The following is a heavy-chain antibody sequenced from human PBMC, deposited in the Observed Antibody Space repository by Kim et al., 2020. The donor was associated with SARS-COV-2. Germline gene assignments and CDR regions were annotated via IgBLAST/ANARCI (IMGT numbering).Heavy chain of an antibody. D-gene: IGHD2-15*01. J-gene: IGHJ6*02. V-gene: IGHV4-59*01. CDR3: AGSLLDSFCGMDV. Sequence: YIPPLKSRVTISVDTSKNHFSLNLSSVTAADSAVYYCAGSLLDSFCGMDVWGQGTTVTVSS.